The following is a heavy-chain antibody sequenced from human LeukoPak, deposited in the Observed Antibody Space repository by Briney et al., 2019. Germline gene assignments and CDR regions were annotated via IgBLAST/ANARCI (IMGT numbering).Heavy chain of an antibody. J-gene: IGHJ4*02. Sequence: ASVKVSCKASGFTFTSSAMQWVRQARGQRLAWIGWIVVGSGNTNYAQKSQERVTITRDMSTSTAYLELSSLRSEDTAVYCCAARNFGYSSYENPFDYWGQGTLVTVSS. CDR1: GFTFTSSA. CDR3: AARNFGYSSYENPFDY. CDR2: IVVGSGNT. V-gene: IGHV1-58*02. D-gene: IGHD5-12*01.